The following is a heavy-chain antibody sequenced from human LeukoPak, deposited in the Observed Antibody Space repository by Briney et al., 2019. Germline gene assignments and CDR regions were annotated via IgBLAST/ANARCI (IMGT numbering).Heavy chain of an antibody. CDR1: GYNFTSYW. V-gene: IGHV5-10-1*01. CDR3: ARRGGRGGYYDSSGPLDP. J-gene: IGHJ5*02. CDR2: VDPSDSYI. Sequence: GESLKISCKGFGYNFTSYWISWVRQMPGKGLEWMGRVDPSDSYINYSPSFQGHVTNSADKSITTAYLQWSSLRASDTAMYYCARRGGRGGYYDSSGPLDPWGQGTLVTVSS. D-gene: IGHD3-22*01.